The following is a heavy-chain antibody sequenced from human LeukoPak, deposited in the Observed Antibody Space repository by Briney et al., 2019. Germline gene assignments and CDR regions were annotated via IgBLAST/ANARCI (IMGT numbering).Heavy chain of an antibody. V-gene: IGHV3-53*04. CDR3: ARDRSLSINYYYGMDV. D-gene: IGHD3-16*02. J-gene: IGHJ6*02. CDR1: GFTVSSNY. CDR2: IYSGGST. Sequence: GGSLRLSCAASGFTVSSNYMSWVRQAPGKGLEWGSVIYSGGSTYYADSVKGRFTISRHNSKNTLYLQMNSLRAEDTAVYYCARDRSLSINYYYGMDVWGQGTTVTVSS.